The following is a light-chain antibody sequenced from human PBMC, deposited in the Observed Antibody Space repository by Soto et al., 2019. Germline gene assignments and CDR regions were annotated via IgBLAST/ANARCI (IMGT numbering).Light chain of an antibody. CDR2: GAS. CDR1: QSVSSN. V-gene: IGKV3-15*01. CDR3: QQYNKWPYT. J-gene: IGKJ2*01. Sequence: EMVMTQSPATLSVSPGERATLSCRASQSVSSNLAWYQQKPGQAPRLLIYGASTRATGLPARFSGSGSGAEFTLTISGLQSEDFAVYYCQQYNKWPYTFGQGTNLEIK.